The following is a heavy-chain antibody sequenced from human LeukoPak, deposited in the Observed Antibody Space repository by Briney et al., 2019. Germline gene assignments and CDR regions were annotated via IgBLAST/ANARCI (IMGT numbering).Heavy chain of an antibody. CDR3: ATDRGYYDSSGYYWYYY. CDR1: GFTFSTYE. Sequence: GGSLRLSCAASGFTFSTYEMHWVRQAPGKGLEWVAVISFDGNGKYYADSVKGRFTISRDNSKNTLYLQMDSLRSEDTAVYYCATDRGYYDSSGYYWYYYWGQGTLVTVSS. V-gene: IGHV3-30-3*01. D-gene: IGHD3-22*01. J-gene: IGHJ4*02. CDR2: ISFDGNGK.